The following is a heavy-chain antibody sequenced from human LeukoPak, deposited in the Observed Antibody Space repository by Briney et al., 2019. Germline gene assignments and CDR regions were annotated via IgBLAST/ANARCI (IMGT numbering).Heavy chain of an antibody. D-gene: IGHD6-19*01. J-gene: IGHJ3*02. Sequence: ASVKVSCKASGYTFTRYGISWVRQAPGQGLQWMGWISAYNGNTNYAQKLQGRVTMTTDTSTSTAYMELRSLRSEDTAVYYCARSTLIAVADDAFDIWGQGTMVTVSS. CDR1: GYTFTRYG. CDR2: ISAYNGNT. V-gene: IGHV1-18*01. CDR3: ARSTLIAVADDAFDI.